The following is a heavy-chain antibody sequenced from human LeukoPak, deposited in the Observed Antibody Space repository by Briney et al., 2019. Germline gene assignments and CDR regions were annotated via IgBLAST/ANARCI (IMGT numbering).Heavy chain of an antibody. D-gene: IGHD3-3*01. V-gene: IGHV4-59*01. CDR2: IYYSGGT. CDR1: GGSISSYY. CDR3: ARRIDDFWSGYYDV. J-gene: IGHJ6*02. Sequence: SETLSLTCTVSGGSISSYYWSWIRQPPGKGLEWIGYIYYSGGTNYNPSLKSRVTISVDTSKNQFSLKLSSVTAADTAVYYCARRIDDFWSGYYDVWGQGTRSPSP.